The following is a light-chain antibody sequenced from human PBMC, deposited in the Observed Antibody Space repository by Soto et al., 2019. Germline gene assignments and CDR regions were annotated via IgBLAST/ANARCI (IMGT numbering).Light chain of an antibody. V-gene: IGKV1-5*03. CDR3: QHYNSYPWT. CDR2: KAS. J-gene: IGKJ1*01. Sequence: DIQMTQAPSTLAGSLGESVTITSPASQTISSWLAWYQQKPGKAPKLLIYKASTLKSGVPSRFSGSGSGTEFTLTISSLQPDDFATYYCQHYNSYPWTFGQGTKVDI. CDR1: QTISSW.